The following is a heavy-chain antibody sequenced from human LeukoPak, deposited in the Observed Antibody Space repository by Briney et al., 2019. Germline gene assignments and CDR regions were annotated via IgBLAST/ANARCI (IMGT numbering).Heavy chain of an antibody. J-gene: IGHJ6*02. CDR2: IIPIFRAE. CDR1: GGTLSNNG. CDR3: ARVPSIPEGLRVYSHMDV. D-gene: IGHD6-6*01. V-gene: IGHV1-69*05. Sequence: SVNVSCKPSGGTLSNNGISWVRQAPGQGLEWMGGIIPIFRAENYAQKFEGRVTITTDESRSTVYMELSSLRSEDTAVYFCARVPSIPEGLRVYSHMDVWGQGTTVTVSS.